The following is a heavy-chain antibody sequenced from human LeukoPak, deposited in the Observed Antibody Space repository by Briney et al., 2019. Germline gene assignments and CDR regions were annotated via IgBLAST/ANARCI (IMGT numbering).Heavy chain of an antibody. V-gene: IGHV4-34*01. D-gene: IGHD6-19*01. CDR3: ARGGRDSSGWYPRLDY. CDR2: INHSGST. Sequence: SETLSLTCAVYGGSFSGYYWSWIRQPPGKGLEWIGEINHSGSTNYNPSLKSRVTISVDTSKNQFSLKLSSVTAADTAVYYCARGGRDSSGWYPRLDYWGQGTLVTVSS. J-gene: IGHJ4*02. CDR1: GGSFSGYY.